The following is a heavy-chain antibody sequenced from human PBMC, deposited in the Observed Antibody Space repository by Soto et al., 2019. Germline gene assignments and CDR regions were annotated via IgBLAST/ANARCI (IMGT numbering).Heavy chain of an antibody. CDR1: GGTFSSYA. D-gene: IGHD2-2*02. CDR2: LIPIFGTA. J-gene: IGHJ6*02. Sequence: QVQLVQSGAEVKKPGSSVKVSCKASGGTFSSYAISWVRQAPGQGLEWMGGLIPIFGTANYAQHFQGRVTLTADESTRTAYVDLSSLRSEATAVYYWAATHCRSTSCYIGYGMDVWGQGTTVTVSS. CDR3: AATHCRSTSCYIGYGMDV. V-gene: IGHV1-69*01.